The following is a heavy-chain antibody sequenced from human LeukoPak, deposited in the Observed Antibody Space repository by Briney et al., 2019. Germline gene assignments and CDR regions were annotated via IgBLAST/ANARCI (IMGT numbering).Heavy chain of an antibody. CDR3: ARGPLGLLRHYFDY. Sequence: GGSLRLSCAASGFTFSSYEMNWVRQAPGKGLEWASYISTSGTTIYYADSVKGRFTISRDNAKNSLYLQMNHLRADDTAVYYCARGPLGLLRHYFDYWGQGILVTVSS. D-gene: IGHD2-15*01. V-gene: IGHV3-48*03. CDR2: ISTSGTTI. CDR1: GFTFSSYE. J-gene: IGHJ4*02.